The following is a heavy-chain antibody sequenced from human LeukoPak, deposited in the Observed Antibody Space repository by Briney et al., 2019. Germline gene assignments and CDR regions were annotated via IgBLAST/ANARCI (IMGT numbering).Heavy chain of an antibody. J-gene: IGHJ3*02. CDR1: GFTFSSYE. CDR3: ARGGPYSSSSGAFDI. Sequence: GGSLRLSCAASGFTFSSYEMNWVRQAPGKGLEWVSYISSSGSTIYYADSVKGRFTISRDNAKNSLYLQMNSLRAEDTAVYYCARGGPYSSSSGAFDIWGQGTMVTVSS. D-gene: IGHD6-6*01. CDR2: ISSSGSTI. V-gene: IGHV3-48*03.